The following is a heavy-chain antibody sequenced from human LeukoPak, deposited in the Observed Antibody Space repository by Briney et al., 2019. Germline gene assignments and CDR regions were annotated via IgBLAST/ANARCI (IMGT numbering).Heavy chain of an antibody. Sequence: PGGSLRLSCAASGFTFSDYYMNWIRQAPGKGLEWVSYISDSGSTIYYADSVKGRFTISRDNAKNSLYLQMNSLKVEDTAVYYCARTVRRDPDASDIWGQGTLVTVSS. V-gene: IGHV3-11*04. CDR2: ISDSGSTI. J-gene: IGHJ3*02. CDR3: ARTVRRDPDASDI. D-gene: IGHD3-10*01. CDR1: GFTFSDYY.